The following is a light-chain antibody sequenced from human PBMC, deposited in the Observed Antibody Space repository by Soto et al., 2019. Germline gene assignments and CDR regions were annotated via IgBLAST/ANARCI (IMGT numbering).Light chain of an antibody. CDR1: QSVSSN. J-gene: IGKJ4*01. CDR3: QQYNKWPPLT. Sequence: EMVMTQSPANLSVSPGERATLSCRASQSVSSNLAWYQQKPGQAPRLLIYDASTRATGIPARFSGSGSGTEFTLTISSLQSEDFAVYYCQQYNKWPPLTFGGGTKVDIK. CDR2: DAS. V-gene: IGKV3-15*01.